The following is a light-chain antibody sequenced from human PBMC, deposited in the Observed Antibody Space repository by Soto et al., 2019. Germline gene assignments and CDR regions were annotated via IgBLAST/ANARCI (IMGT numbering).Light chain of an antibody. Sequence: EIVLTQSPCTLALSPGERATLSCGASQSVSKNYLAWYQQKPGHAPSLLIYGASNRATGIPDRLSGSGSGTDFTLTISRLEPEDFAVYYCQQYGSSGTFGQGTKVDIK. J-gene: IGKJ1*01. CDR3: QQYGSSGT. CDR2: GAS. V-gene: IGKV3-20*01. CDR1: QSVSKNY.